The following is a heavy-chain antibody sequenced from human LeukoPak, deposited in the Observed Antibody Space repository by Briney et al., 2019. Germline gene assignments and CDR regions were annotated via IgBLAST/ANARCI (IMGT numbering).Heavy chain of an antibody. CDR3: ARTQPYYYDSSGYHGAFDI. V-gene: IGHV4-39*01. CDR2: IYYSGST. Sequence: PSETLSLTCTVSGGSISSSSYYWGWIRQPPGKGLEWIGSIYYSGSTYYNPSLKSRVTISVDTSKNQFSLKLSSVTAADTAVYYCARTQPYYYDSSGYHGAFDIWGQGTMVTVSS. CDR1: GGSISSSSYY. J-gene: IGHJ3*02. D-gene: IGHD3-22*01.